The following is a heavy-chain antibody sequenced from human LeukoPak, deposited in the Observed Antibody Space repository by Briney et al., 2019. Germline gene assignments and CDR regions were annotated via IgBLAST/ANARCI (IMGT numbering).Heavy chain of an antibody. D-gene: IGHD1-26*01. CDR3: ARDVVGGGNFDY. CDR2: SYYSGST. Sequence: PSETQSLTCTVSGDSISSYYWSWIRQPPGKGLEWIGCSYYSGSTNYNPSLKSRVTISVDTSKNQFSLKLSSVTAADTAVYYCARDVVGGGNFDYWGQGTLVTVSS. CDR1: GDSISSYY. V-gene: IGHV4-59*01. J-gene: IGHJ4*02.